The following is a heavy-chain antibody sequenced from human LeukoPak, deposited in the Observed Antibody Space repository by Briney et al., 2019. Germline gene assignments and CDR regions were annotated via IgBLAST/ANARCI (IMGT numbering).Heavy chain of an antibody. V-gene: IGHV3-74*01. CDR3: GTTVTTGRRY. CDR1: GFTFSNYW. D-gene: IGHD4-17*01. J-gene: IGHJ4*02. Sequence: GGSLRLSCAASGFTFSNYWMHWVRQVPGKGLVWVSQINSDGSSTNYADSVKGRFTISRDNSKNTLYLQMNSLRAEDTAVYYCGTTVTTGRRYWGQGTLVTVSS. CDR2: INSDGSST.